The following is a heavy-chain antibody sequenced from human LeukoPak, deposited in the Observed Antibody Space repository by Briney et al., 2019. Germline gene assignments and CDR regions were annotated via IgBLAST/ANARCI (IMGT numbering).Heavy chain of an antibody. CDR2: ISYDGSNK. D-gene: IGHD6-13*01. Sequence: GRSLRLSCAASGFTFSSYGMHWVRQAPGKGLEWVALISYDGSNKYYADSVKGRFTISRDNSKNTLYLQMNSLRAEDTALYYCAKGVQSIAAAGIIGDYWGQGTLVTVSS. V-gene: IGHV3-30*18. CDR3: AKGVQSIAAAGIIGDY. J-gene: IGHJ4*02. CDR1: GFTFSSYG.